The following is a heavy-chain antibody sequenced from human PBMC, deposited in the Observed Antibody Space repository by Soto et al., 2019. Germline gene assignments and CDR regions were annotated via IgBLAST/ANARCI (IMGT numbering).Heavy chain of an antibody. V-gene: IGHV6-1*01. D-gene: IGHD2-15*01. Sequence: SQTRSLTCAISVDSVSSNSAALNCIRHSPSRCLYWLGMTYYRSKWYNDYAVSVKSRITINPDTSKNQFSLQLNSVTPEDTAVYYCERDSSCSGCSCYFCVDLGGQGNLVTISS. CDR3: ERDSSCSGCSCYFCVDL. J-gene: IGHJ5*02. CDR2: TYYRSKWYN. CDR1: VDSVSSNSAA.